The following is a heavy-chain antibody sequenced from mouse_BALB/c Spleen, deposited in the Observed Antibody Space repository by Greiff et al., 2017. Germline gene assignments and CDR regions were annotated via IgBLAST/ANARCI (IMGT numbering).Heavy chain of an antibody. CDR2: ISSGSSTI. D-gene: IGHD4-1*01. Sequence: EVMLVESGGGLVQPGGSRKLSCAASGFTFSSFGMHWVRQAPEKGLEWVAYISSGSSTIYYADTVKGRFTISRDNPKNTLFLQMTSLRSEDTAMYYCARTGTLGDYFDYWGQGTTLTVSS. CDR3: ARTGTLGDYFDY. CDR1: GFTFSSFG. V-gene: IGHV5-17*02. J-gene: IGHJ2*01.